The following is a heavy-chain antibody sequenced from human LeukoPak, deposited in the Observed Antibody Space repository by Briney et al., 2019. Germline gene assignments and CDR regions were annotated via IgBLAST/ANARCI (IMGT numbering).Heavy chain of an antibody. CDR2: INHSGST. CDR3: ARGSGEYSYGNNWFDP. CDR1: GESFRGYY. D-gene: IGHD5-18*01. J-gene: IGHJ5*02. Sequence: SQTLSLTHAVYGESFRGYYWSWIRQPPGKGLEWIGEINHSGSTNYNPSLKSRVTISVDTSKNQFSLKLSSVTAADTAVYYCARGSGEYSYGNNWFDPWGQGTLVTVSS. V-gene: IGHV4-34*01.